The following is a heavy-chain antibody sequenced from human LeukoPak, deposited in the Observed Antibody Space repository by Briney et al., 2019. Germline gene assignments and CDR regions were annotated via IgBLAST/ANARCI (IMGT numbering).Heavy chain of an antibody. CDR1: GFTFDDYA. V-gene: IGHV3-9*01. Sequence: GGSLRLSCAASGFTFDDYAMHWVRQAPGKGLEWVSGISWNSGSIGYADSVKGRFTISRDNAKNSLYLQMNSLRAEDTALYYCAKDIEPFGSGIGYWGQGTLVTVSS. CDR2: ISWNSGSI. CDR3: AKDIEPFGSGIGY. D-gene: IGHD3-10*01. J-gene: IGHJ4*02.